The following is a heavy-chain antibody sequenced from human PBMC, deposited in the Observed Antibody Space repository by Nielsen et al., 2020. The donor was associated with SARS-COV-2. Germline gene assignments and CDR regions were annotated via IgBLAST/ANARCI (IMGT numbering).Heavy chain of an antibody. J-gene: IGHJ6*02. V-gene: IGHV3-11*05. Sequence: GESLKISCAASGFTFSDYYMSWIRQAPGKGLEWVSYISSSSSYTNYADSVKGRFTISRDNAKNSLYLQMNSLRAEDTAVYYCARGYYYGSGSELGYYYSMDVWGQGTTVTVSS. CDR2: ISSSSSYT. D-gene: IGHD3-10*01. CDR3: ARGYYYGSGSELGYYYSMDV. CDR1: GFTFSDYY.